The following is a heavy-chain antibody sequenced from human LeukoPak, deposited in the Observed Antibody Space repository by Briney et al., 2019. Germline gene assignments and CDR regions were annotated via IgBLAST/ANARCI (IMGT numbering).Heavy chain of an antibody. CDR3: ARDWRDIVVVPAAISGRGNHWFDP. V-gene: IGHV4-39*07. CDR2: IYYSGST. CDR1: GGSISRSSYY. D-gene: IGHD2-2*02. Sequence: SETLSLTCTVSGGSISRSSYYWGWIRQPPGKGLEWIGCIYYSGSTYYNPSLKSRVTISVDTSKNQFSLKLSSVTAADTAVYYCARDWRDIVVVPAAISGRGNHWFDPWGQGTLVTVSS. J-gene: IGHJ5*02.